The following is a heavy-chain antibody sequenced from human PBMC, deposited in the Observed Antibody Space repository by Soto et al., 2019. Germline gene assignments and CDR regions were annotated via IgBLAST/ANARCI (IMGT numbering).Heavy chain of an antibody. V-gene: IGHV1-69*02. Sequence: QVQLVQSGTEVKKPGSSVKVSCKASGDTFSFYTINWVRQAPGLGLEWVGRINPIVSMSNYAQKFQGRVSMTADKSTTPTYMDLRSLRSDDTAMYFCAASYGSGYRAFDYWGQGALVIVSS. CDR1: GDTFSFYT. CDR2: INPIVSMS. J-gene: IGHJ4*02. D-gene: IGHD3-10*01. CDR3: AASYGSGYRAFDY.